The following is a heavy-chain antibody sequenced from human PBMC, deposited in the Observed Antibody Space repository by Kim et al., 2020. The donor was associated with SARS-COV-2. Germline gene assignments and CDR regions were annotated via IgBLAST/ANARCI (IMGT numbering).Heavy chain of an antibody. V-gene: IGHV3-48*02. J-gene: IGHJ4*02. CDR3: ARDFGSSGH. CDR2: TTI. D-gene: IGHD3-22*01. Sequence: TTIYYADSVKGRFTISRDNAKNSLYLQMNSLRDEDTAVYYCARDFGSSGHWGQGTLVTVSS.